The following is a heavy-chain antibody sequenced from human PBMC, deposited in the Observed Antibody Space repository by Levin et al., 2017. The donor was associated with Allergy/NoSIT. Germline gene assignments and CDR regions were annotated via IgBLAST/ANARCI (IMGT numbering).Heavy chain of an antibody. CDR1: GFTFSSTW. Sequence: GESLKISCAASGFTFSSTWMSWVRLAPGKGMEWVANIKPDGRRTYYVDSVKGRFTISRDNAKISLFLQMNSLSVEDTAVYYCASGRFSSGWYPDYFDYWGQGTLVTVSS. CDR2: IKPDGRRT. J-gene: IGHJ4*02. D-gene: IGHD6-19*01. CDR3: ASGRFSSGWYPDYFDY. V-gene: IGHV3-7*02.